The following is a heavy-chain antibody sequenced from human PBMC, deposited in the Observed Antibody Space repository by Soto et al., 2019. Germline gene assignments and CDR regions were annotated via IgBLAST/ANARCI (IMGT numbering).Heavy chain of an antibody. J-gene: IGHJ6*02. D-gene: IGHD1-26*01. CDR3: ARGGSGTYWDYYGMDV. V-gene: IGHV3-74*02. Sequence: EVQLAESGGGLVQPGGSLRLSCAVSGFTFSNYWMHWVRQAPGKGLVWVSRIDRDGGRTDYADSVKGRFTISRDDANNMLYVQMNSLRAEDTAVYYCARGGSGTYWDYYGMDVWGQGTTVTVSS. CDR1: GFTFSNYW. CDR2: IDRDGGRT.